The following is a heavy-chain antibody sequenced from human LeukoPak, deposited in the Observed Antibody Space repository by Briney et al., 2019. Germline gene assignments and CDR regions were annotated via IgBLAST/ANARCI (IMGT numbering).Heavy chain of an antibody. CDR1: GGSISSGSYY. J-gene: IGHJ6*02. CDR2: IYTSGRT. Sequence: KASETLSLTCTDPGGSISSGSYYWSWIRQPAGKWLEWIGCIYTSGRTNYNPSLKSRVTISVDTSKNQFSLKLSSVTAADTAVYYCAVSIAAAGTFAGDYYYYYGMDVWGQGTTVTVSS. D-gene: IGHD6-13*01. V-gene: IGHV4-61*02. CDR3: AVSIAAAGTFAGDYYYYYGMDV.